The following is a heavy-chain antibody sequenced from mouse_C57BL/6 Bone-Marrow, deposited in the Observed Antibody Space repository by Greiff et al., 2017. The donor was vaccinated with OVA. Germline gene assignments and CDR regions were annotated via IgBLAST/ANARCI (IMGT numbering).Heavy chain of an antibody. CDR2: IDPETGGT. Sequence: QVTLKVSGAELVRPGASVTLSCKASGYTFTDYEMHWVKQTPVHGLEWIGAIDPETGGTAYNQKFKGKAILTADKSSSTAYMELRSLTSEDSAVYYCTRGYSNYYAMDYWGQGTSVTVSS. J-gene: IGHJ4*01. V-gene: IGHV1-15*01. D-gene: IGHD2-5*01. CDR1: GYTFTDYE. CDR3: TRGYSNYYAMDY.